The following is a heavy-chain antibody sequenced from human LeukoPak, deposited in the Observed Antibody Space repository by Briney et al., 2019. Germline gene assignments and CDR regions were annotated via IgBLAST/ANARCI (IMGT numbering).Heavy chain of an antibody. CDR3: ARHRLTGRPGEDAFDI. CDR1: GGSISSYY. D-gene: IGHD1-20*01. V-gene: IGHV4-59*08. Sequence: KSSETLSLTCTVSGGSISSYYWSWIRQPPGKGLEWIGYIYYSGSTNYNPSLKSRVTISVDTSKNQFSLKLSSVTAADTAVYYCARHRLTGRPGEDAFDIWGQGTMVTVSS. J-gene: IGHJ3*02. CDR2: IYYSGST.